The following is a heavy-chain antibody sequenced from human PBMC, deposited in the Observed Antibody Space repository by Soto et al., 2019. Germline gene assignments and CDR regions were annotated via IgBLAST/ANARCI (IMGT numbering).Heavy chain of an antibody. CDR3: ARHANRAAAGTNS. D-gene: IGHD6-13*01. Sequence: QLQLQESGPGLVKPSETLSLTCTVSGGSISSSSYYWGWIRQPPGKGLEWIGSIYYSGSTYYNPSLKSRVTISVDTSKNQFSLKLSSVTAADTAVYYCARHANRAAAGTNSWGQGTLVTVSS. J-gene: IGHJ4*02. CDR1: GGSISSSSYY. V-gene: IGHV4-39*01. CDR2: IYYSGST.